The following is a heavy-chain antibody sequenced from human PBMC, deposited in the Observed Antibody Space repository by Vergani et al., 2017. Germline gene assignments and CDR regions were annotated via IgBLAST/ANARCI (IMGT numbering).Heavy chain of an antibody. CDR2: ISSSSSYI. CDR1: GFTFSSYS. D-gene: IGHD2-15*01. Sequence: EVDLVESGGGLAQPGGSLRLSCEASGFTFSSYSMNWVRQAPGKGLEWVSSISSSSSYIYYADSVKGRFTISRDNAKNSLYLQMNSLRAEDTAVYYCARDWRAMVVAAEGDYWGQGTLVTVSS. V-gene: IGHV3-21*01. CDR3: ARDWRAMVVAAEGDY. J-gene: IGHJ4*02.